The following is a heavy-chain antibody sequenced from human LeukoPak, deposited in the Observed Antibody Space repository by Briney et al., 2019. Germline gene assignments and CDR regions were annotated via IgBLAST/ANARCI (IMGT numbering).Heavy chain of an antibody. D-gene: IGHD2-15*01. CDR1: GFTFSDYY. V-gene: IGHV3-11*04. Sequence: GGSLRLSCAASGFTFSDYYMGWIRQAPGKGLDWVSYISSSGGTMYYADSVKGRFTISRDNAKNSLYLQMNSLRAEDTAVYYCARARGSYAFDVWGQGTMVTVSS. J-gene: IGHJ3*01. CDR3: ARARGSYAFDV. CDR2: ISSSGGTM.